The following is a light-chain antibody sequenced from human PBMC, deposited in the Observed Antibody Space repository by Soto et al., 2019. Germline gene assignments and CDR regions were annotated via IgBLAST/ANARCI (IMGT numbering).Light chain of an antibody. CDR2: DVS. CDR1: SSDVGGYNY. Sequence: QSALTQPRSVSGSPGQSVTISCTGTSSDVGGYNYVSWYQQHPGKAPKLMIYDVSKRPSGVPDRFSGSKSGNTASLTISGLQSEDEADYYCQSYDNSIRAYVFGPGTKVTVL. CDR3: QSYDNSIRAYV. V-gene: IGLV2-11*01. J-gene: IGLJ1*01.